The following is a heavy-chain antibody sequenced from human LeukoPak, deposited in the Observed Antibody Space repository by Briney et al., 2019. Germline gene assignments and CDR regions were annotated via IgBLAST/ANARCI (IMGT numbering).Heavy chain of an antibody. CDR2: INTSGGST. CDR1: GYTFTSST. D-gene: IGHD4-17*01. CDR3: ARDSADYGDYDY. V-gene: IGHV1-46*01. J-gene: IGHJ4*02. Sequence: ASVKVSCTASGYTFTSSTMHWVRHAPGQGLDWMGIINTSGGSTSYAQQFQGRVTMTRDTSTSTVYMELSSLSSEDTAVCYCARDSADYGDYDYWGQGTLVTVSS.